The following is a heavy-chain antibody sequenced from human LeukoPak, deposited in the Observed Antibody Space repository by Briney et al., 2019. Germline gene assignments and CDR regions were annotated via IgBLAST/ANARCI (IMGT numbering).Heavy chain of an antibody. Sequence: ASVKVSCKASGGTFSSYAISWVRQAPGQGLEWVGGIIPIFGTANYAQKFQGRVTITADESTSTAYMELSSLRSEDTAVYYCARDRDCIGGSCYSPDYGMDVWGKGTTATVSS. CDR1: GGTFSSYA. CDR3: ARDRDCIGGSCYSPDYGMDV. V-gene: IGHV1-69*13. J-gene: IGHJ6*04. D-gene: IGHD2-15*01. CDR2: IIPIFGTA.